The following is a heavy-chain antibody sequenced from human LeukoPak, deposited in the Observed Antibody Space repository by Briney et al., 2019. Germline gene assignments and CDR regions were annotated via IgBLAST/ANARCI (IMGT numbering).Heavy chain of an antibody. CDR1: GGSISSSTYY. CDR3: ARRSTYATTGSDY. V-gene: IGHV4-39*01. Sequence: SETLSLTCTVAGGSISSSTYYWGWIRQPPGKGLEWIGTSYYSGTTYYNPSLESRVTISVDTSKNQFSLRLSSVTAADTAVYYCARRSTYATTGSDYWGQGTLVTVSS. J-gene: IGHJ4*02. D-gene: IGHD1-1*01. CDR2: SYYSGTT.